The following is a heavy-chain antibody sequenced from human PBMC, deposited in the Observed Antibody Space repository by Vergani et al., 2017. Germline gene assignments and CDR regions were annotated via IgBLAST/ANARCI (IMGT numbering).Heavy chain of an antibody. CDR3: ARDPGIAAAGRHWFDP. V-gene: IGHV4-59*01. J-gene: IGHJ5*02. Sequence: QVQLQESGPGLVKPSETLSLTCTVSGGSISSYYWSWIRQPPGKGLGWIGYIYYSGSTNYNPSLKGRVTISVDTSKNQFSLKLSSVTAADTAVYYCARDPGIAAAGRHWFDPWGQGTLVTVSS. CDR2: IYYSGST. CDR1: GGSISSYY. D-gene: IGHD6-13*01.